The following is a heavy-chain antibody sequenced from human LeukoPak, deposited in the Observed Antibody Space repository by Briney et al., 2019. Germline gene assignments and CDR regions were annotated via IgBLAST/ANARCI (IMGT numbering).Heavy chain of an antibody. Sequence: GASVKVSCKASGYTFTSYDINWVRQATGQGLEWMGWMNPNSGNTGYAQKLQGRVTMTRDTSTSTVYMELSSLRSEDTAVYYCARTHYDSSGYYYYPFDYWGQGTLVTVSS. J-gene: IGHJ4*02. D-gene: IGHD3-22*01. CDR1: GYTFTSYD. CDR2: MNPNSGNT. CDR3: ARTHYDSSGYYYYPFDY. V-gene: IGHV1-8*01.